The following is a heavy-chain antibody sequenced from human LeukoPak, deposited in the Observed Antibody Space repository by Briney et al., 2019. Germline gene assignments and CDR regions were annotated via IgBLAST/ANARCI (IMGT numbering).Heavy chain of an antibody. CDR2: IWYDESNK. Sequence: PGRSPRLSCTASGFNFRSYGMHWVRQAPGKGLEWVAVIWYDESNKYYADAVKGRFTISRDNSRNTLYLQMNSLRAEDTAVYYCSRGVTVVRGVPQYYMDVWGEGTTVTVSS. V-gene: IGHV3-33*01. CDR3: SRGVTVVRGVPQYYMDV. D-gene: IGHD3-10*01. CDR1: GFNFRSYG. J-gene: IGHJ6*03.